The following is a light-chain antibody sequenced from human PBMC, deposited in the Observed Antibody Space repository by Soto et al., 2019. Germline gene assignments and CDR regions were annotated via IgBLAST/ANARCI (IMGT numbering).Light chain of an antibody. CDR3: MSPTTSVTWV. CDR2: DVT. J-gene: IGLJ3*02. CDR1: SSDVGLYKY. Sequence: QSALTQPASVSGSPGQSITISCTGTSSDVGLYKYVSWYQQHPGKAPKLIIYDVTNRPSGVSSRFSGSKSGNTASLTISGLLPEDEADYYCMSPTTSVTWVFGGGTKVTVL. V-gene: IGLV2-14*03.